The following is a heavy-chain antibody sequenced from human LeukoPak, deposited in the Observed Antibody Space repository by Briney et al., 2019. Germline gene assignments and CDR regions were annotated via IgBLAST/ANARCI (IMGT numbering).Heavy chain of an antibody. V-gene: IGHV4-34*01. D-gene: IGHD4-17*01. J-gene: IGHJ2*01. CDR3: ARGPNDYGDYAWYFDL. CDR1: GGSFSGYY. CDR2: INHSGST. Sequence: SETLSLTCAVYGGSFSGYYWSWIRQPPGKGLEGIGEINHSGSTNYNPSLKSRVTISVDTSKNQFSLKLSSVTAADTAVYYCARGPNDYGDYAWYFDLWGRGTLVTVSS.